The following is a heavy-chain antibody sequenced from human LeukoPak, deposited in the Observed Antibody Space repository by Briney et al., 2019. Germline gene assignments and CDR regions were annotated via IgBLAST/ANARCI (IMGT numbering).Heavy chain of an antibody. D-gene: IGHD2-2*01. CDR1: GFTFNNYG. CDR2: ISYDGRNI. V-gene: IGHV3-30*18. Sequence: GKSLRLSCAASGFTFNNYGMYWVRQAPGKGLEWVAVISYDGRNIHYPDSVKGRFTISRDISTDTLWLQMDSLRTEDTAVYYYAKGPLRGTAAAIDYWGQGTLVTVSS. J-gene: IGHJ4*02. CDR3: AKGPLRGTAAAIDY.